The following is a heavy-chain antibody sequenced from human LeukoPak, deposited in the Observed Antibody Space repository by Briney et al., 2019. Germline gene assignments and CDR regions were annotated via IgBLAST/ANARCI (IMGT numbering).Heavy chain of an antibody. V-gene: IGHV1-69*13. D-gene: IGHD3-22*01. CDR1: GGTFSSYA. CDR2: IIPTFGTA. J-gene: IGHJ4*02. Sequence: GASVKVSCKASGGTFSSYAISWVRQAPGQGLEWMGGIIPTFGTANYAQKFQGRVTITADESTSTAYMELSSLRSEDTAVYYCARDPPYYYDSSGYYTDYWGQGTLVTVSS. CDR3: ARDPPYYYDSSGYYTDY.